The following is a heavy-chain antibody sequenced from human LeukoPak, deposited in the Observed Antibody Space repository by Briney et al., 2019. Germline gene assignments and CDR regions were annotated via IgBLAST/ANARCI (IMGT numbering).Heavy chain of an antibody. J-gene: IGHJ6*03. V-gene: IGHV3-21*01. Sequence: GGSLRLSCAASGFTFSSYDMNWVRQAPGKGLEWVSSISSSSSYIYYADSVKGRFTISRDNAKNSLYLQMNSLRAEDTAVYYCAREDSRGESLPPYYYYMDVWGKGTTVTVSS. CDR3: AREDSRGESLPPYYYYMDV. CDR2: ISSSSSYI. D-gene: IGHD3-16*01. CDR1: GFTFSSYD.